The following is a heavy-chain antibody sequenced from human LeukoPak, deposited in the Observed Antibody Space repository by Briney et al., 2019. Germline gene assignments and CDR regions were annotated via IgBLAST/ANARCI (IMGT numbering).Heavy chain of an antibody. J-gene: IGHJ4*02. D-gene: IGHD2-21*02. V-gene: IGHV4-34*01. CDR1: GGSFSGYY. CDR3: ARQHCGGDCSLDY. Sequence: SETLSLTCAVYGGSFSGYYWSWIRQPPGKGLEWIGEINHSGSTNYNPSLKSRVTISVDTSKNQFSLKLSSVTAADSAVYYCARQHCGGDCSLDYWGQGTLATVSS. CDR2: INHSGST.